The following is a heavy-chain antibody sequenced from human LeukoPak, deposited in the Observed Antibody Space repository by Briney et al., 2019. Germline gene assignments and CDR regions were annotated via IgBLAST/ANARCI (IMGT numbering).Heavy chain of an antibody. CDR3: ARAPADIVVVVAAINWFDP. CDR1: GGTFSSYA. J-gene: IGHJ5*02. CDR2: IIPILGIA. V-gene: IGHV1-69*04. Sequence: GASVKVSCKASGGTFSSYATSWVRQAPGQGLEWMGRIIPILGIANYAQKFQGRVTITADKSTSTAYMELSSLRSEDTAVYYCARAPADIVVVVAAINWFDPWGQGTLVTVSS. D-gene: IGHD2-15*01.